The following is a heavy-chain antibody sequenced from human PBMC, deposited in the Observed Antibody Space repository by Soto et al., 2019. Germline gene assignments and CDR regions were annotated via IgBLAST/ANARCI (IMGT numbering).Heavy chain of an antibody. CDR2: IIPIFGTA. Sequence: SVKVSCKASGGTFSSYAISWVRQAPGQGLEWMGGIIPIFGTANYAQKFQGRVTITADKSTSTAYMELSSLRSEDTAVYYCARVIPNIVGATTYFDYWGQGTLVTVSS. J-gene: IGHJ4*02. CDR3: ARVIPNIVGATTYFDY. CDR1: GGTFSSYA. D-gene: IGHD1-26*01. V-gene: IGHV1-69*06.